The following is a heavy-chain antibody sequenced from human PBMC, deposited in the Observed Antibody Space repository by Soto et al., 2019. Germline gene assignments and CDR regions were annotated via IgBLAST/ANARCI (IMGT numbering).Heavy chain of an antibody. J-gene: IGHJ4*02. CDR1: GFIVSASY. V-gene: IGHV3-53*02. CDR2: IYSDGRT. Sequence: DVQLVETGGGLIQPGGSLRLSCAATGFIVSASYMSCVRQAPGKGLEWVSVIYSDGRTYYADSVKGRFTISRDNSKNTLYLQMNSLSAEDTAVYYCARGSGWYGQGYFDCWGQGTLVTVSS. CDR3: ARGSGWYGQGYFDC. D-gene: IGHD6-13*01.